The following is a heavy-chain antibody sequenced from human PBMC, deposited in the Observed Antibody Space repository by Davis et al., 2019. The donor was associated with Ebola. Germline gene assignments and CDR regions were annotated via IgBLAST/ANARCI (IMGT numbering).Heavy chain of an antibody. D-gene: IGHD4-17*01. CDR3: ARADFGDYVGTECFDP. CDR1: GYTFTSYG. V-gene: IGHV1-46*01. Sequence: VSVQVSCKASGYTFTSYGITWVRHAPGQGLEWMGIINPSGGSTNYAQTFQGRVFMTRDTSTSTVYLELSSLTSEDTAVYYCARADFGDYVGTECFDPWGQGTLVTVSS. J-gene: IGHJ5*02. CDR2: INPSGGST.